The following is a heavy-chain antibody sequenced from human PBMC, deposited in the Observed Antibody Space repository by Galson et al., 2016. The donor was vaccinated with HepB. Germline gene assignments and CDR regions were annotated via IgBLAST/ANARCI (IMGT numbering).Heavy chain of an antibody. CDR1: GFTFSTYD. V-gene: IGHV3-21*06. CDR3: ARGLRLRDSNVVVPPAPDY. D-gene: IGHD2-2*01. Sequence: SLRLSCAASGFTFSTYDMNWVRQAPGKGLEWVSFISRGGDDKCYTDSLRGRFTISRDDAKNSLYLQINSLTVEDTAVYYCARGLRLRDSNVVVPPAPDYWGQGTLVTVSS. J-gene: IGHJ4*02. CDR2: ISRGGDDK.